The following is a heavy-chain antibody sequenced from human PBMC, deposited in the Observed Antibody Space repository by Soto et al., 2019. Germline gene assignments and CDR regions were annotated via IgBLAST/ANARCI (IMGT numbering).Heavy chain of an antibody. CDR3: AHVRQWDGTHSYDY. Sequence: QVTLKESGPVLVKPTETITLTCAVSGFSPRDSKVGVSWIRQPPGKALEWLTHIFWNGEKSYSTSLERRLTISKPPPKCPVVLTMTNIDPVDTATYFCAHVRQWDGTHSYDYWGRGTLVTVSS. J-gene: IGHJ4*02. CDR2: IFWNGEK. CDR1: GFSPRDSKVG. D-gene: IGHD1-26*01. V-gene: IGHV2-26*01.